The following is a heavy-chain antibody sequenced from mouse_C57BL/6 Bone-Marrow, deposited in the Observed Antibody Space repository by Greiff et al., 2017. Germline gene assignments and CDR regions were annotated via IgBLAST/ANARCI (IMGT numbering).Heavy chain of an antibody. CDR1: GYTFTSYW. CDR2: IDPSDSYT. D-gene: IGHD6-1*01. Sequence: QVQLQQPGAELVMPGASVKLSCKASGYTFTSYWMHWVKQRPGQGLEWIGEIDPSDSYTNYNQKFKGKSTLTVDKSSSTAYMQLSSLTSEDSAVYYCEREKSSPLEGYFDVWGTGTTVTVSS. CDR3: EREKSSPLEGYFDV. V-gene: IGHV1-69*01. J-gene: IGHJ1*03.